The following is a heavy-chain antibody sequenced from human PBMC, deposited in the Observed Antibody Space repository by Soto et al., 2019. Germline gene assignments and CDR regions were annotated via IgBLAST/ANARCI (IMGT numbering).Heavy chain of an antibody. CDR1: GGSISSGGYS. CDR2: IYHSGST. V-gene: IGHV4-30-2*01. CDR3: ARGKTGTLSY. Sequence: QLQLQESGSGLVKPSQTLSLTCAVSGGSISSGGYSWSWIRQPPGNGLEWIGYIYHSGSTYYNPSLKSRVTISVDRSKNQFSLKLSSVTAADTAVYYCARGKTGTLSYWGQGTLVTVSS. D-gene: IGHD1-7*01. J-gene: IGHJ4*02.